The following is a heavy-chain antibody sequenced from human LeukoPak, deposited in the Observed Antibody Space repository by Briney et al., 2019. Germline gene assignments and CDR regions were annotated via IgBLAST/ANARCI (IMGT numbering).Heavy chain of an antibody. V-gene: IGHV5-51*01. CDR3: ARWRTCGGDYRGGLDY. CDR1: GYSFTSYW. J-gene: IGHJ4*02. D-gene: IGHD2-21*02. Sequence: GESLKISCKGSGYSFTSYWIGWVRQMPGKGLEWMGIIYPGDSDTRYSPSFQGQVTISADKSISTAYLQWSSLKASDTAMYYCARWRTCGGDYRGGLDYWGQGTLVTVSS. CDR2: IYPGDSDT.